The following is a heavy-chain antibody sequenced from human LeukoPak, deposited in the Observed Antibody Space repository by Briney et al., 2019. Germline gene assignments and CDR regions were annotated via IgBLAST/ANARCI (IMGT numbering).Heavy chain of an antibody. CDR1: GFTFDDYA. CDR2: ISWNSGSI. D-gene: IGHD3-22*01. Sequence: PGRSLRLSCAASGFTFDDYAMHWVRHAPGKGLEWVSGISWNSGSIGYADPVKGRFTISKDNAKNSLYLQMNSLRAEDTALYYCAKDQADYYDSSGPKGAFDIWGQGTMVTVSS. V-gene: IGHV3-9*01. J-gene: IGHJ3*02. CDR3: AKDQADYYDSSGPKGAFDI.